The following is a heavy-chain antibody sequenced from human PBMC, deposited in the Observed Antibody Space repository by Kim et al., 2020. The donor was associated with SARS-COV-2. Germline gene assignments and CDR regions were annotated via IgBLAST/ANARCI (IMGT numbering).Heavy chain of an antibody. CDR2: IYYSGST. V-gene: IGHV4-59*13. D-gene: IGHD2-15*01. J-gene: IGHJ6*02. CDR1: GGSISSYY. Sequence: SETLSLTCTVSGGSISSYYWSWIRQPPGKGLEWIGYIYYSGSTNYNPSLKSRVTISVDTSKNQFSLKLSSVTAADTAVYYCARFKGCSGGSCYLGLYYYYGMDVWGQGTTVTVSS. CDR3: ARFKGCSGGSCYLGLYYYYGMDV.